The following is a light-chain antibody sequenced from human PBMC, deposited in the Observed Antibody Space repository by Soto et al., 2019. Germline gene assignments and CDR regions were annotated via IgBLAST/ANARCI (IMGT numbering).Light chain of an antibody. Sequence: QSVLTQPASMSGSPGQSITISCTGTSSDVGGYNFVSWYQQHPGKAPKLMIYHVTNRPSGVSSRFSGSKSGTTASLTISGLQAEDEADYYCRSYTSNITPYVFGTGTKVTVL. CDR3: RSYTSNITPYV. CDR2: HVT. CDR1: SSDVGGYNF. J-gene: IGLJ1*01. V-gene: IGLV2-14*01.